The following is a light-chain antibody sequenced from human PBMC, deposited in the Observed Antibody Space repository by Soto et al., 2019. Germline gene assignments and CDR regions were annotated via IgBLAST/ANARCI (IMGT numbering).Light chain of an antibody. CDR3: QQRYSARALT. J-gene: IGKJ5*01. Sequence: DIQMTQSPSSLSASVGDRVTITCRASESIARHLNWYQQKPGKAPKLLIYAASSLQNGVPSRFRHGGSGTDFTLTISNLQPEDFATYYWQQRYSARALTFGQGTRLEIK. CDR1: ESIARH. V-gene: IGKV1-39*01. CDR2: AAS.